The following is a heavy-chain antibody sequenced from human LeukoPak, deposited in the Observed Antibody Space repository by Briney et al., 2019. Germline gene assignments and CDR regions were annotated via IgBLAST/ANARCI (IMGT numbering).Heavy chain of an antibody. CDR2: ISYDGSNK. Sequence: GGSLRLSCAASGFTFSSYGMHWVRQAPGKGLEWVAVISYDGSNKYYADSVKGRFTISRDNSMDTLFLQMNSPRAEDTAVYYCAKGREWVVVPAALDVWGQGTTVTVSS. D-gene: IGHD2-2*01. CDR3: AKGREWVVVPAALDV. J-gene: IGHJ6*02. V-gene: IGHV3-30*18. CDR1: GFTFSSYG.